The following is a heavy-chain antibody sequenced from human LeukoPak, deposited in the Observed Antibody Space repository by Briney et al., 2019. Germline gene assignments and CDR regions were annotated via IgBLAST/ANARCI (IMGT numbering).Heavy chain of an antibody. D-gene: IGHD1-26*01. CDR1: GYTFTSNY. V-gene: IGHV1-46*01. Sequence: ASVKVSCKASGYTFTSNYMHWVRQAPGQGLEWMGIINPSGGSTSYAQKFQGRVTMTRDMSTSTVYMDLSSLRSEDTAVYYCALSAGGSYPHNDAFDIWGQGTMVTVSS. J-gene: IGHJ3*02. CDR2: INPSGGST. CDR3: ALSAGGSYPHNDAFDI.